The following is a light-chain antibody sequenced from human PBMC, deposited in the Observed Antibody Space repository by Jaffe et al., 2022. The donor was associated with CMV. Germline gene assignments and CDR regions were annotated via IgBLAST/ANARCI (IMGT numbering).Light chain of an antibody. J-gene: IGKJ4*01. CDR2: GGS. CDR1: QSVTSNY. CDR3: QQYATSPLT. V-gene: IGKV3-20*01. Sequence: EIVLTQSPGTLSLSPGDRGTLSCRASQSVTSNYLAWYQQKAGQAPRLLIYGGSTRATGTPDRFSGSGSGTDFSLTINRLEPDDFAVYFCQQYATSPLTFGGGTTV.